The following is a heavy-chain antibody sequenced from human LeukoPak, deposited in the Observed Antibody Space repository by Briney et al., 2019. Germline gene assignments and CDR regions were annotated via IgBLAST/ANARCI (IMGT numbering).Heavy chain of an antibody. V-gene: IGHV4-59*08. CDR2: IYYSGST. CDR1: GGSISSYY. D-gene: IGHD4-11*01. Sequence: SETLSLTCTVSGGSISSYYWSWIRQPPGKGLEWIGCIYYSGSTNYNPSLKSRVTISVDTSKNQFSLKLSSVTAADTAVYYCARARGVTVQYYFDYWGQGTLVTVSS. CDR3: ARARGVTVQYYFDY. J-gene: IGHJ4*02.